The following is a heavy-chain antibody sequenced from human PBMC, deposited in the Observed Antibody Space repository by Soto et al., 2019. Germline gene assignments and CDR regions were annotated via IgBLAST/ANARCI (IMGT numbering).Heavy chain of an antibody. J-gene: IGHJ6*02. D-gene: IGHD6-13*01. Sequence: GGSLRLSCAPSGFTVSSKYMSWVRQAPGKGLEWVSIIYSGGSTYYADFVKGRFTISRDNSKNTLYLEMNSLRADDTAVYYCARDPMAAGYYYYYGMDVWGQGTTVTVSS. V-gene: IGHV3-53*01. CDR2: IYSGGST. CDR1: GFTVSSKY. CDR3: ARDPMAAGYYYYYGMDV.